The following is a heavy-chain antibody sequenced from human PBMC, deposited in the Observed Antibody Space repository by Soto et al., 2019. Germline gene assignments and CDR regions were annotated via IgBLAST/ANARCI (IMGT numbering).Heavy chain of an antibody. Sequence: QVHLVQSGAEVKTPGSSVKVSCKAAGGTFNTYTLIWVRQAPGHGLEWMGRIIPMLTVTNSAQKFQGRVTRAADKSTGTALMELTSLRSDDTAIYYGSIGSCSAETFETWGQGTMVTVSS. CDR1: GGTFNTYT. V-gene: IGHV1-69*02. J-gene: IGHJ3*02. CDR3: SIGSCSAETFET. D-gene: IGHD6-19*01. CDR2: IIPMLTVT.